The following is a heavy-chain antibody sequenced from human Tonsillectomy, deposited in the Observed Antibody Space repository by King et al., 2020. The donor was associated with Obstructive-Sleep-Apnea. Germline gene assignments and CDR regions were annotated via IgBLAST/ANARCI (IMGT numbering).Heavy chain of an antibody. V-gene: IGHV1-8*01. Sequence: QLVQSGAEVKKPGASVKVSCKASGYTFTSYDINWVRQATGQGLEWMGWMNPYSGNTGYAQKFQGRVTSTRKTSISTAYMELSSLRSEDTAVYYCARGQEKVLYDSSDYWGQGTLVTVSS. J-gene: IGHJ4*02. CDR3: ARGQEKVLYDSSDY. CDR2: MNPYSGNT. CDR1: GYTFTSYD. D-gene: IGHD3-22*01.